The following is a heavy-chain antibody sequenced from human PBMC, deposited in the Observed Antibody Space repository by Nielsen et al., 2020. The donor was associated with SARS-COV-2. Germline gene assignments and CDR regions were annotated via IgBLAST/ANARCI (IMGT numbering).Heavy chain of an antibody. D-gene: IGHD1-26*01. J-gene: IGHJ3*02. CDR1: GFPFSSYE. V-gene: IGHV3-73*01. Sequence: GGSLRLSCAASGFPFSSYEMNWVRQASGKGLEWLGRIRSKANDYATEYPASVKGRFIISRDDSKNTAYLLMNSLKIDDTAVYYCARVNPTSGSWFDAFDIWGQGTLVTVSS. CDR3: ARVNPTSGSWFDAFDI. CDR2: IRSKANDYAT.